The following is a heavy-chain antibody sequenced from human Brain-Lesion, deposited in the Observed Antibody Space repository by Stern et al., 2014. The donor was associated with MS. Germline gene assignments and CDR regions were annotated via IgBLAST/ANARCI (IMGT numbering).Heavy chain of an antibody. CDR2: IIPIFGSP. J-gene: IGHJ5*02. CDR1: GGTFGTYP. V-gene: IGHV1-69*06. CDR3: AKDGPALVTNWFDP. D-gene: IGHD5-18*01. Sequence: VQLVQSGPEVKKPGSSVQVSCKASGGTFGTYPITWLRQAPGQGLEWMGRIIPIFGSPNYAQKFHGRVTITADRSTTTVYMKLSSLKSDDAAVYYCAKDGPALVTNWFDPWGRGTLVTVSS.